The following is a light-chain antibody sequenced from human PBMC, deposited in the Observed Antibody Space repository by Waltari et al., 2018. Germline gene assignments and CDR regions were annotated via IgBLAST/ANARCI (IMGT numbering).Light chain of an antibody. Sequence: AIRMTQSPSALAASTGDRLTITCRASQDISCYLAWYQQKPGQAPNLLVYASSTSQTGVPSRFIGSGSGTAFTLTIDCLQSEDFATYYCQQYFVYPYTFGQGTKLEIK. CDR3: QQYFVYPYT. CDR2: ASS. V-gene: IGKV1-8*01. CDR1: QDISCY. J-gene: IGKJ2*01.